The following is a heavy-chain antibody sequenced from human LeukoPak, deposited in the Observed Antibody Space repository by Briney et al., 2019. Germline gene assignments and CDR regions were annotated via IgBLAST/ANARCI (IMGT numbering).Heavy chain of an antibody. V-gene: IGHV3-7*01. D-gene: IGHD1-26*01. J-gene: IGHJ3*02. CDR3: ARGRGAPVGGFDI. CDR2: IKQDGSEK. CDR1: GFTFSNYW. Sequence: GGSLRLSCAASGFTFSNYWVNWVRQAPGTGLEWVANIKQDGSEKYYVDSMKGRFTISRENAKNSLYLQMNSLRVEATAVYYGARGRGAPVGGFDIWGQGTMVTVSS.